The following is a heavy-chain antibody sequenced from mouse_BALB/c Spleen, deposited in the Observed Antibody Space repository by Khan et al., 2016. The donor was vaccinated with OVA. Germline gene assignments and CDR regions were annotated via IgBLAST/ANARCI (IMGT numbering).Heavy chain of an antibody. Sequence: QVQLKESGAELVRPGASVKLSCKTSGYIFTNYWIHWVKQRSGQGLEWIARIYPGTDNSYYNEKLKDRVTLTADKSSSTVYMQLSSLKSEDSAVYCCAREEAWYYFDYWGQGTTLTVSS. CDR1: GYIFTNYW. CDR3: AREEAWYYFDY. D-gene: IGHD3-2*02. J-gene: IGHJ2*01. CDR2: IYPGTDNS. V-gene: IGHV1-76*01.